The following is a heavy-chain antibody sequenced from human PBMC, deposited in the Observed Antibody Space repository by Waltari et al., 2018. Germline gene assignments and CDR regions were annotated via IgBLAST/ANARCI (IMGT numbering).Heavy chain of an antibody. CDR2: IKQDGSEK. CDR1: GFTFSSYW. J-gene: IGHJ5*02. V-gene: IGHV3-7*01. CDR3: ARPYSSGYNWFDP. Sequence: EVQLVESGGGLVQPGGSLRLSCAVSGFTFSSYWMSWVRQAPGKGLEWVANIKQDGSEKYYVDSVKGRFTISRDNAKNSLYLQMNSLRAEDTAVYYCARPYSSGYNWFDPWGQGTLVTVSS. D-gene: IGHD3-22*01.